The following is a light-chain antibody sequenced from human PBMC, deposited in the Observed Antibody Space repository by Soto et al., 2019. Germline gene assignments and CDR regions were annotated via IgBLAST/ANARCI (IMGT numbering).Light chain of an antibody. CDR1: QSVSSTF. CDR2: GAS. J-gene: IGKJ1*01. V-gene: IGKV3-20*01. CDR3: QQYGSSPWT. Sequence: EIVLTQSPATLSLSPGEGATLSCRASQSVSSTFLAWYQHKPGRPPRLLIYGASSRATDIPDRFSGGGSGTDFTLTIIRLDPEDFAVYYCQQYGSSPWTFGQGTKVEIK.